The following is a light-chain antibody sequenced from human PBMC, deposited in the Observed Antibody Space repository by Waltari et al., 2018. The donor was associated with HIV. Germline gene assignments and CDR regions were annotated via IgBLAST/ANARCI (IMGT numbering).Light chain of an antibody. CDR1: QSVDRNC. CDR3: QQYGMAPWT. Sequence: ERATLSCRASQSVDRNCLAWYQQKPGQAPRLLMYGASTRVTGIPDRFSGSGSGTDFTLTIIRLEPEDFAVYYCQQYGMAPWTFGQGTKVEIK. V-gene: IGKV3-20*01. CDR2: GAS. J-gene: IGKJ1*01.